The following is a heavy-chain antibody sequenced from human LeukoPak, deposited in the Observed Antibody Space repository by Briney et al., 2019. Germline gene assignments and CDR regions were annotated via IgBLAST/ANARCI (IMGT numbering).Heavy chain of an antibody. CDR1: GYSFTSYW. CDR3: ASGELYYDILTGYLS. D-gene: IGHD3-9*01. V-gene: IGHV5-51*01. Sequence: GESLKTSCKGSGYSFTSYWIGWVRQMPGKGLEWMGIIYPGDSDTRYSPSFQGQVTISADKSISTAYLQWSSLKASDTAMYYCASGELYYDILTGYLSWGQGTLVTVSS. J-gene: IGHJ4*02. CDR2: IYPGDSDT.